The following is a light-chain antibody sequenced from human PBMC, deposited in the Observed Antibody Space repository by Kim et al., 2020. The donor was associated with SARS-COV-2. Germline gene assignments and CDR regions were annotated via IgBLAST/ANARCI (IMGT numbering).Light chain of an antibody. CDR1: SRDIGTYNF. J-gene: IGLJ1*01. Sequence: QSITLSCTGTSRDIGTYNFVSWYQQHPGKAPKLIIFDVNDRPSGVSDRFSGSKSANTASLTISGLQAEDEADYYCSSFTSTSSPYVFGTGTKVTVL. CDR2: DVN. CDR3: SSFTSTSSPYV. V-gene: IGLV2-14*03.